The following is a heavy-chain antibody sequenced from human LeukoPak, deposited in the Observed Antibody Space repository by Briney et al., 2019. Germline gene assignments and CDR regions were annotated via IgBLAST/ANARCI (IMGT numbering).Heavy chain of an antibody. V-gene: IGHV3-23*01. J-gene: IGHJ5*02. D-gene: IGHD2-2*01. CDR2: IRGSGGTT. Sequence: GGSLSLSCAASGFTFSIYAMSWVRQAPGKGLEWVSAIRGSGGTTYYAGSVKGPFTISRDNSMNTLYLQMNSLRAEDTAVFYCARGDCSSTSCSSTPKNWFDPWGQGTLVSVSS. CDR1: GFTFSIYA. CDR3: ARGDCSSTSCSSTPKNWFDP.